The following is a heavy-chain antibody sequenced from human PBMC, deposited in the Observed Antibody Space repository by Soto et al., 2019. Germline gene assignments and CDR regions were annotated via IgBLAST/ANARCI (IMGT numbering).Heavy chain of an antibody. J-gene: IGHJ4*02. CDR3: ASPHNGYYYDRSGYYYFDY. V-gene: IGHV3-23*01. Sequence: GGSLRLSCAASGFTFDDYAMHWVRQAPGKGLEWVSAISGSGGSTYYADSVKGRFTISRDNSKNTLYLQMNSLRAEDTAVYYCASPHNGYYYDRSGYYYFDYWGQGTLFTVPS. CDR1: GFTFDDYA. CDR2: ISGSGGST. D-gene: IGHD3-22*01.